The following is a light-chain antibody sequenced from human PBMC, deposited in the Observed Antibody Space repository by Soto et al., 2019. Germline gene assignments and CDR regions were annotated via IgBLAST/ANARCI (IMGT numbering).Light chain of an antibody. CDR3: HHYGRSLSYS. CDR1: QSVSSSY. V-gene: IGKV3-20*01. J-gene: IGKJ2*03. CDR2: GAS. Sequence: ELVLTQSPGTLSLSPGERATLSCRAIQSVSSSYLAWYQQKPGQAPRLLIYGASSRPTGIPDRFSGSGSGTDFTLTISRLEPEDFAVYYCHHYGRSLSYSFGQGTKVDIK.